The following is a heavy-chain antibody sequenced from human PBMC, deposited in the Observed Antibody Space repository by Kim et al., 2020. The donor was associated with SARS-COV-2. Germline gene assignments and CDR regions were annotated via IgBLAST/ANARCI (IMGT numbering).Heavy chain of an antibody. J-gene: IGHJ6*02. D-gene: IGHD6-13*01. CDR2: TYYRSKWYN. V-gene: IGHV6-1*01. CDR3: ARDPGGCFSSWYCFYYYGMDV. Sequence: SQTLSLTCAISGDSVSSNSAAWNWIRQSPSRGLEWLGRTYYRSKWYNDYAVSVKSRITINPDTSKNQFSLQLNSVTPEDTAVYYCARDPGGCFSSWYCFYYYGMDVWGQGTTVTVSS. CDR1: GDSVSSNSAA.